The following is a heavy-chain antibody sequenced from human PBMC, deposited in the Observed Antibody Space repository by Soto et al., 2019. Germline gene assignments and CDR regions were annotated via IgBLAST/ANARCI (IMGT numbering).Heavy chain of an antibody. CDR2: INPSGGST. V-gene: IGHV1-46*01. Sequence: QVQLVQSGAEVKKPGASVKVSCKASGYTFTSYYMHWVRQAPGQGLEWMGIINPSGGSTSYAQKFQGRVTMTRHTSTSTVYMELSSLRSEDTAVYYCARDHYHDSSGYSFDYWGQGTLVTVSS. J-gene: IGHJ4*02. D-gene: IGHD3-22*01. CDR3: ARDHYHDSSGYSFDY. CDR1: GYTFTSYY.